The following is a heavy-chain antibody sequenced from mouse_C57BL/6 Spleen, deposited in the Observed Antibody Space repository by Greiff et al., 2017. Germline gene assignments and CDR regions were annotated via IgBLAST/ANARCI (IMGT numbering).Heavy chain of an antibody. CDR1: GYAFTNYL. CDR3: ARNDGSSYWYFDG. Sequence: VQLQQSGAELVRPGTSVTVSCKASGYAFTNYLIEWVKQRPGHGLEWIGVINPGTGGTNYNAKFKGKAPLTADPSSSTAYMQLSSLTSEDSAVYFCARNDGSSYWYFDGGGTGTTVTVSS. D-gene: IGHD1-1*01. V-gene: IGHV1-54*01. CDR2: INPGTGGT. J-gene: IGHJ1*03.